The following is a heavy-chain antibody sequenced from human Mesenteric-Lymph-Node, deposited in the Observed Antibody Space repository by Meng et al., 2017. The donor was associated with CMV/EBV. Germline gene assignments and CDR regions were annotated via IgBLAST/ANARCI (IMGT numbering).Heavy chain of an antibody. CDR1: SISSGGYY. Sequence: SISSGGYYWSWIRQHPGKGLEWIGYIYCSGSTYHNPSLKSRVTISVDTSKNQFSLKLSSVTAADTAVYYCARVPPALEYYDQYYFDYWGQGTLVTVSS. V-gene: IGHV4-31*02. J-gene: IGHJ4*02. CDR2: IYCSGST. D-gene: IGHD3-3*01. CDR3: ARVPPALEYYDQYYFDY.